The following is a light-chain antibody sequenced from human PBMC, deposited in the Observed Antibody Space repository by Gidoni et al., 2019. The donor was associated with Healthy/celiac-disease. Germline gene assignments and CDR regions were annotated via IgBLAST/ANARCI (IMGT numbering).Light chain of an antibody. CDR1: QNISSY. J-gene: IGKJ4*01. CDR2: AAS. CDR3: QQSYSTPH. Sequence: DIQLTQSPSSLSASVRDRVTITCRASQNISSYLNWYQQKPGKAPKLLIHAASSLESGVPSRFSGSGSETDFTLTISSLQPEDFATYYCQQSYSTPHFGGGTKVEIK. V-gene: IGKV1-39*01.